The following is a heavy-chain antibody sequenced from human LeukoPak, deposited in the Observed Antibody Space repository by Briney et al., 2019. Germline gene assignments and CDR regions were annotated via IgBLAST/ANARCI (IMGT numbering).Heavy chain of an antibody. J-gene: IGHJ6*02. CDR3: ARGGGWDAYYHYGLDV. CDR2: LLDERRNN. Sequence: LRXSCAAXXXXXXXXXMHWXRXAPGXXLXXVXXLLDERRNNYANSVKGRFTISRDNAKNSLYLEMNSLRVEDTAIYYCARGGGWDAYYHYGLDVWGQGTTVTVSS. V-gene: IGHV3-33*03. D-gene: IGHD6-19*01. CDR1: XXXXXXXX.